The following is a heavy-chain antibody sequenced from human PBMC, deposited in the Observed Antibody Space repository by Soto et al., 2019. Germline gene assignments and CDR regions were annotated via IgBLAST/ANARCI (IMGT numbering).Heavy chain of an antibody. CDR1: GFTFSSYA. Sequence: PGGSLRLSCAASGFTFSSYAMSWVRQAPGKGLEWVSAISGSGGSTYYADSVKGRFTISRDNSKNTLYLQMNSLRAEDTAVYYCAKGNNLHSSGWSFTSYFDSWGQGXLVTVSS. CDR2: ISGSGGST. CDR3: AKGNNLHSSGWSFTSYFDS. J-gene: IGHJ4*02. D-gene: IGHD6-19*01. V-gene: IGHV3-23*01.